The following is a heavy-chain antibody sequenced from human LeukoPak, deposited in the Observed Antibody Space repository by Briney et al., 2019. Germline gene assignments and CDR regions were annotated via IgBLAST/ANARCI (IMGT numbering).Heavy chain of an antibody. J-gene: IGHJ4*02. D-gene: IGHD2-2*02. CDR1: GGSFSGYY. Sequence: SETLSLTCAVYGGSFSGYYWSWIRQPPGKGLEWIGEINHSGSTNYNPSLKSRVTISVDTSKNQFSLKLSSVTAADTAVYYCARDYCSSTSCYSYFDYWGQGTLVTVSS. V-gene: IGHV4-34*01. CDR3: ARDYCSSTSCYSYFDY. CDR2: INHSGST.